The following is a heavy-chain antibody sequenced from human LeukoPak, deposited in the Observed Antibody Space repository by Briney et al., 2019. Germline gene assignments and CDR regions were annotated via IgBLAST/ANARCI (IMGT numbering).Heavy chain of an antibody. CDR2: IYHSGST. CDR1: GGSISSGGYY. CDR3: ARGGPRQQLPRYY. Sequence: PSEALSLTCTVSGGSISSGGYYWSWIRQPPGKGLEWIGYIYHSGSTYYNPSLKSRVTISVDRSKNQFSLKLSSVTAADTAVYYCARGGPRQQLPRYYWGQGTLVTVSS. V-gene: IGHV4-30-2*01. J-gene: IGHJ4*02. D-gene: IGHD6-13*01.